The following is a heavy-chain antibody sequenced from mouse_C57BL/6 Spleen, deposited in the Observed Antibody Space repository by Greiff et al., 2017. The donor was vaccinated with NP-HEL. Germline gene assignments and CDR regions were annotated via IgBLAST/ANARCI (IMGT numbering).Heavy chain of an antibody. CDR2: ISSGSSTI. V-gene: IGHV5-17*01. CDR1: GFTFSDYG. D-gene: IGHD2-5*01. J-gene: IGHJ2*01. Sequence: VQLKESGGGLVKPGGSLKLSCAASGFTFSDYGMHWVRQAPEKGLEWVAYISSGSSTIYYADTVKGRFTISRDNAKNTLFLQMTSLRSEDTAMYYCARVYYSNSHFDYWGQGTTLTVSS. CDR3: ARVYYSNSHFDY.